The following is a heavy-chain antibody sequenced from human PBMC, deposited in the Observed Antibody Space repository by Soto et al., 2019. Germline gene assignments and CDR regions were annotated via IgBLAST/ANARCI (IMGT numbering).Heavy chain of an antibody. CDR3: ARDGRAYYYGSECPGACFDP. Sequence: SVKVSCKASGGTFSSYAISWVRQAPGQGLEWMGGIIPIFGTANYAQKFQGRVTITADESTSTAYMELRSLRSEDTAVYYCARDGRAYYYGSECPGACFDPWGQGTLVTVSS. CDR2: IIPIFGTA. D-gene: IGHD3-10*01. J-gene: IGHJ5*02. V-gene: IGHV1-69*13. CDR1: GGTFSSYA.